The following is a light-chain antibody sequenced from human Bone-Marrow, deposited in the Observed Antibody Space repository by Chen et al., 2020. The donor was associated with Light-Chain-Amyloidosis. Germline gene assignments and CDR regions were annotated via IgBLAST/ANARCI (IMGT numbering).Light chain of an antibody. CDR3: QVWDRSSDHPV. CDR2: DDY. V-gene: IGLV3-21*02. J-gene: IGLJ3*02. CDR1: NIGSTS. Sequence: SYVLTQPSSVSVAPGQTATSACGGNNIGSTSVHWYQQTPGQAPLLVVYDDYDLPSGIPERLSGSNSGNAATLTISRVEAGDEADYYCQVWDRSSDHPVFGGGTKLTV.